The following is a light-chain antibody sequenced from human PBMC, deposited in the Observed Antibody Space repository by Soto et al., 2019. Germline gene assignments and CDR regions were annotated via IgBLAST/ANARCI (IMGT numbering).Light chain of an antibody. J-gene: IGKJ3*01. Sequence: DIQMTQSPSSLSTSVGERVTITCQASQDISNSLNWYQQKPGKAPNLLIYEASKLQTGVPSRFSGGGSGTHFTFTISNLQPEDIATYYCQQRHNLPHTFGPGTKVDIK. CDR3: QQRHNLPHT. V-gene: IGKV1-33*01. CDR1: QDISNS. CDR2: EAS.